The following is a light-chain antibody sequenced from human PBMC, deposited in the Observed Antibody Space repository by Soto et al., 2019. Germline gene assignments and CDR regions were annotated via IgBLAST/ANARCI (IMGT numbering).Light chain of an antibody. CDR1: SLNIGGNP. V-gene: IGLV1-47*02. Sequence: QSVLTQPPSASGTPGQMVTISCSGSSLNIGGNPVSWFQHLPGAPPKLLIHSNHKRPSGVPDRFSGSKSGTSASLAIRGLRSEDEADYYCVSWDDALRGHVFGTGTKLTV. CDR3: VSWDDALRGHV. CDR2: SNH. J-gene: IGLJ1*01.